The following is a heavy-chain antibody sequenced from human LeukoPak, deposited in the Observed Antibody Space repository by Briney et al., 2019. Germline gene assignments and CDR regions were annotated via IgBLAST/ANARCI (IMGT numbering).Heavy chain of an antibody. D-gene: IGHD3-22*01. J-gene: IGHJ4*02. V-gene: IGHV1-46*01. Sequence: ASVKVSCKASGYTFTSYYMHWVRQAPGQGLEWMGIINPSGGSTSCAQKFQGRATMTRDTSTSTVYMELSSLRSEDTAVYYCARSVVITRAFDYWGQGTLVTVSS. CDR1: GYTFTSYY. CDR3: ARSVVITRAFDY. CDR2: INPSGGST.